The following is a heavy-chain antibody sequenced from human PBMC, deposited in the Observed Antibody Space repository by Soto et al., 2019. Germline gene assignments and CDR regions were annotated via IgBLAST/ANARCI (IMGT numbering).Heavy chain of an antibody. D-gene: IGHD6-13*01. CDR2: ISDDGDNR. V-gene: IGHV3-30-3*01. CDR1: GFTFSTYT. CDR3: ARDGQIAAAGNNWFDP. J-gene: IGHJ5*02. Sequence: QVQLVESGGDVVQPGRSLRLSCTASGFTFSTYTMHWVRQSPGKGLEWLAFISDDGDNRYYAESVRGRFTISRDNSKNTLYLQMDSLRPEDTAVYYCARDGQIAAAGNNWFDPWGQGTLVTVSS.